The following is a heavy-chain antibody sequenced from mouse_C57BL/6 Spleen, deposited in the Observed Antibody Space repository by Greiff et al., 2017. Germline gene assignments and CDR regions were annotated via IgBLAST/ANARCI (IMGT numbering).Heavy chain of an antibody. V-gene: IGHV5-16*01. Sequence: EVMLVESEGGLVQPGSSMKLSCTASGFTFSDYYMAWVRQVPEKGLEWVANINYDGSSTYYLDSLKSRFIISRDNAKNILYLQMSSLKSEDTATYYCARVRRGNYAMDYWGQGTSVTVSS. J-gene: IGHJ4*01. CDR3: ARVRRGNYAMDY. CDR1: GFTFSDYY. CDR2: INYDGSST.